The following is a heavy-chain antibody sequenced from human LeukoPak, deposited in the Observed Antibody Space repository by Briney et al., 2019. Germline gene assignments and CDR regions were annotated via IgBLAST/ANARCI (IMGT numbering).Heavy chain of an antibody. CDR3: ARLPRPYNWFDP. CDR2: IYHSGST. Sequence: PSGTLSLTCAVSGGSISSSNWWSWVRQPPGKGLEWIGEIYHSGSTNYNPSLKSRVTISVDTSKNQFSLKLSSVTAADTAVYYCARLPRPYNWFDPWGQGTLVTVSS. CDR1: GGSISSSNW. V-gene: IGHV4-4*02. J-gene: IGHJ5*02.